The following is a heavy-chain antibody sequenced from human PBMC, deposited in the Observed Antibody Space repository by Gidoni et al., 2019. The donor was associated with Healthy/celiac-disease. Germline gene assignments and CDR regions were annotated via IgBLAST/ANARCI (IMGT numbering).Heavy chain of an antibody. CDR3: ARDNIVVVPAAMTDDAFDI. D-gene: IGHD2-2*01. V-gene: IGHV3-48*01. J-gene: IGHJ3*02. CDR2: ISSSSSTI. CDR1: GFTFRSYS. Sequence: EVQLVASGGGLVQPGGSLRLSWAASGFTFRSYSMNWVRQAPGKGLEWVSYISSSSSTIYYADSVKGRFTISRDNAKNSLYLQMNSLRAEDTAVYYCARDNIVVVPAAMTDDAFDIWGQGTMVTVSS.